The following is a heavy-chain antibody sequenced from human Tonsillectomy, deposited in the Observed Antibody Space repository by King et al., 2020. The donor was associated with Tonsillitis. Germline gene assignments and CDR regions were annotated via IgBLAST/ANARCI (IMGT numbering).Heavy chain of an antibody. D-gene: IGHD3-22*01. CDR3: AKVSEYYYERSPIDY. CDR2: IRYDGTNK. Sequence: VQLVESGGGVVQPGGSLRLSCAASGFTFRSYGMHWVRQAPGKGLEWVAFIRYDGTNKYYADSVKGRFTISRDNSKNTLYLQMNSLRAEDTAVYYCAKVSEYYYERSPIDYWGQGTLVTVSS. V-gene: IGHV3-30*02. CDR1: GFTFRSYG. J-gene: IGHJ4*02.